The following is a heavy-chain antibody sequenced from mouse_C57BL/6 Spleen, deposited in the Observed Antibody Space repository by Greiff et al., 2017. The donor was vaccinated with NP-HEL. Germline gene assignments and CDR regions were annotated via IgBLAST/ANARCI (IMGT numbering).Heavy chain of an antibody. J-gene: IGHJ2*01. Sequence: VQLQQSGPELVKPGASVKMSCKASGYTFTDYNMHWVKQSHGKSLEWIGYINPNNGGTSYNQKFKGKATLTVNKSSSTAYMELRSLTSEDSAVYYCARSHYYGSSPDYWGQGTTLTVSS. CDR3: ARSHYYGSSPDY. CDR2: INPNNGGT. CDR1: GYTFTDYN. V-gene: IGHV1-22*01. D-gene: IGHD1-1*01.